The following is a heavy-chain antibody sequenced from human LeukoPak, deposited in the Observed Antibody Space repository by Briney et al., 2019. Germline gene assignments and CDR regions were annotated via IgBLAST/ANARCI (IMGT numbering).Heavy chain of an antibody. CDR3: ARMSAFDI. V-gene: IGHV5-51*01. J-gene: IGHJ3*02. CDR1: GFSFTSYW. Sequence: GESLKISCKGSGFSFTSYWIAWVGQMPGKGLEWMGLIFPSDSDTRYSPSFQGQVTISADKSISTAYLQWSSLKASDTAMYFCARMSAFDIWGQGTMVTVSS. CDR2: IFPSDSDT.